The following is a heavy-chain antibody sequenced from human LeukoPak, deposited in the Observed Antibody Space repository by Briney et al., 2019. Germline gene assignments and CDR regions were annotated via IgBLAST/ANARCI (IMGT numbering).Heavy chain of an antibody. CDR1: GFSFSSYG. D-gene: IGHD3-22*01. Sequence: GGSLRLSCAASGFSFSSYGMSWVRQGPGKGLEWVSAISGSGGSTYYADSVKGRFTISRDNSKNTLYLQMNSLRAEDTAVYYCAKHQLYYYDSWGQGTLVTVSS. CDR2: ISGSGGST. CDR3: AKHQLYYYDS. J-gene: IGHJ4*02. V-gene: IGHV3-23*01.